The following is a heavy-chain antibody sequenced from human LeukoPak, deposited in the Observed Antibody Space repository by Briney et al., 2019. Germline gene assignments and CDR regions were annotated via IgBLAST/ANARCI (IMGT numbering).Heavy chain of an antibody. Sequence: GGSLRLSCAASGFTFDDYAMHWVRHAPGKGLEWVSGISWNSGSIGYADSVKGRFTISRDNAKNSLYLQMNSLRAEDTAVYYCASMYSSSWIAEYFQHWGQGTLVTVSS. CDR2: ISWNSGSI. V-gene: IGHV3-9*01. J-gene: IGHJ1*01. CDR1: GFTFDDYA. CDR3: ASMYSSSWIAEYFQH. D-gene: IGHD6-13*01.